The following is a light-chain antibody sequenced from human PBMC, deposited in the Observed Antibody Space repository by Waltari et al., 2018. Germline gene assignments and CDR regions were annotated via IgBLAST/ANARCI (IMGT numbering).Light chain of an antibody. V-gene: IGKV1-39*01. CDR3: QQSFVVPLT. J-gene: IGKJ4*01. Sequence: DIQMTQSPASLSASVGDRVTISCRASQTIAKRLSWFRQKPGEAPKLLIFGASTLFSGVPLSFSVSGSGTDFTLTISSLQPEDFALYCCQQSFVVPLTFGGGTKVAIK. CDR1: QTIAKR. CDR2: GAS.